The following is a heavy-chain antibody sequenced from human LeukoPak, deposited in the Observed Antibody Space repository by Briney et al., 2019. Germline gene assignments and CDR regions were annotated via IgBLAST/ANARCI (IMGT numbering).Heavy chain of an antibody. D-gene: IGHD2-2*01. CDR3: ARDECSSTSCYHILGYYYYMDV. CDR1: GFTFSSYW. CDR2: INSDGSST. Sequence: GGSLRLSCAASGFTFSSYWMHWVRQAPGKGLVWVSHINSDGSSTNYADSVKGRFTISRDNAKNTLYLRMNSLRAEDTAVYYCARDECSSTSCYHILGYYYYMDVWGKGTTVTVSS. J-gene: IGHJ6*03. V-gene: IGHV3-74*01.